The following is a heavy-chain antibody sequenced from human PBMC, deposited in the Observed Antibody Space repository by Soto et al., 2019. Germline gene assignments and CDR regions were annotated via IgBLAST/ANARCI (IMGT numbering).Heavy chain of an antibody. J-gene: IGHJ6*02. Sequence: SETLSLTCSVSGYSVTSSDYYWAWIRQPPGKGLEWIGSMFYSGLTYYNPSLKSRVTLSVDTSKNQFSVRLNSVTAADTAVYYCARLSVSLRGPYGIRVWGQGTTVTVS. CDR3: ARLSVSLRGPYGIRV. CDR2: MFYSGLT. V-gene: IGHV4-39*01. CDR1: GYSVTSSDYY. D-gene: IGHD4-17*01.